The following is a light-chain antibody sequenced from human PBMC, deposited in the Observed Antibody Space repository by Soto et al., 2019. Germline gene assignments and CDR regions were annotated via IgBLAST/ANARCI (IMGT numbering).Light chain of an antibody. J-gene: IGKJ2*01. CDR3: QQYNNYYT. CDR2: GAS. Sequence: EIVMTQSPATLSVSPGERAILSCRASQTISTNLAWYQHKPGQTPRLLIYGASTRATGVPARFSGSGSGTEFTLTISSLQSEDFAVYYCQQYNNYYTFGQGTKLEIK. CDR1: QTISTN. V-gene: IGKV3-15*01.